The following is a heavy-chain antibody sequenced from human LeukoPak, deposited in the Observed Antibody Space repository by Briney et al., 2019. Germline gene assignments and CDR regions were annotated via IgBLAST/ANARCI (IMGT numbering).Heavy chain of an antibody. Sequence: SETLSLTCTVSGGSISSYYWSWIRQPPGKGLEWIGRIYTSGSTNYNPSLKSRVTISVDTSKNQFSLKLSSVTAADTAVYYCASGYCGGDCYSFDYWGQGTLVTVSS. CDR3: ASGYCGGDCYSFDY. CDR1: GGSISSYY. D-gene: IGHD2-21*02. CDR2: IYTSGST. J-gene: IGHJ4*02. V-gene: IGHV4-4*08.